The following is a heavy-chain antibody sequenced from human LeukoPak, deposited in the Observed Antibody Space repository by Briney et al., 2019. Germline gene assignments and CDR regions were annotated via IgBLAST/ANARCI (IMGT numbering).Heavy chain of an antibody. CDR2: INGNGGST. J-gene: IGHJ4*02. V-gene: IGHV3-64D*06. CDR1: GFTFSGYA. D-gene: IGHD3-10*01. CDR3: VRGFTYYYGSGSNVDY. Sequence: GGTLRLSCSASGFTFSGYAMYWVRQAPGKGLEYVSAINGNGGSTYYADSVKGRFTISRDNSKNTLYLQLSSLRAEDTAVYYCVRGFTYYYGSGSNVDYWGQGTLVTVS.